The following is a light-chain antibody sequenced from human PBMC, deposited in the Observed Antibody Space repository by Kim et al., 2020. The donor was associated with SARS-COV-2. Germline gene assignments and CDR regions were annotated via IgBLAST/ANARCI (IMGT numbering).Light chain of an antibody. CDR3: QQYNNWPYT. CDR1: QSVSSN. J-gene: IGKJ2*01. Sequence: VSPGERATLSCRASQSVSSNLAWYQQKPGQAPRLLIYGASTRATGSPARFSGSGSGTEFALTISSLQSEDFAVYYCQQYNNWPYTFGQGTKLEI. V-gene: IGKV3-15*01. CDR2: GAS.